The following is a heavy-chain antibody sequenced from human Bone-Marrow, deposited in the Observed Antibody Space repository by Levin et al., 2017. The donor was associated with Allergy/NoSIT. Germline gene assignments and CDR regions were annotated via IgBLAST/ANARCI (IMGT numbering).Heavy chain of an antibody. CDR1: GGTFSSYA. CDR2: IIPIFGTA. V-gene: IGHV1-69*13. D-gene: IGHD3-16*02. CDR3: ARGAYDYIWGSYRWFSLDY. J-gene: IGHJ4*02. Sequence: ASVKVSCKASGGTFSSYAISWVRQAPGQGLEWMGGIIPIFGTANYAQKFQGRVTITADESTSTAYMELSSLRSEDTAVYYCARGAYDYIWGSYRWFSLDYWGQGTLVTVSS.